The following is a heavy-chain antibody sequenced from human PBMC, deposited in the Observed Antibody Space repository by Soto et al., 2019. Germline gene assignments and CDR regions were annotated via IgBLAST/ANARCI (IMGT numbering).Heavy chain of an antibody. CDR3: ARVVPGAEAWFGP. D-gene: IGHD2-2*01. J-gene: IGHJ5*02. Sequence: ASVKVCCKASGYTLSNYGITLVRQAPGQPLEWLGWISLYSDGTDYAQKFQGRVSMTTDTSTTTAQMELRSLRSDDTAVYYCARVVPGAEAWFGPWGQGTLVTVSS. CDR1: GYTLSNYG. V-gene: IGHV1-18*01. CDR2: ISLYSDGT.